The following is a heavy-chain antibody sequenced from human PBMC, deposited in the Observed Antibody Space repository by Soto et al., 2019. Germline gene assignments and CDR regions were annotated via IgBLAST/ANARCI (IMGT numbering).Heavy chain of an antibody. Sequence: EVQLLESGGGLVQPGGSLRLSCAASGFTFNNYAMAWVRQTPGKGLEWVSGFGTRDGRTYYADSVKGRFTISRDNSKNTLYLQMNNLRDEDTAVYYCAKDLGSGGNYYGMDVWGQGTTVTVSS. D-gene: IGHD3-10*02. CDR1: GFTFNNYA. CDR3: AKDLGSGGNYYGMDV. J-gene: IGHJ6*02. V-gene: IGHV3-23*01. CDR2: FGTRDGRT.